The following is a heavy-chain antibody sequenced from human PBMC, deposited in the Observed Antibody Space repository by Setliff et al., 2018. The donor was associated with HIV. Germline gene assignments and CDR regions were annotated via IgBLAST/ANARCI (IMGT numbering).Heavy chain of an antibody. D-gene: IGHD2-21*02. CDR3: ARPNFSDYYFDY. CDR2: IYYSGST. CDR1: GGSISSHY. J-gene: IGHJ4*02. Sequence: SETLSLTCTVSGGSISSHYWSWIRQPPGKGLEWIGSIYYSGSTNYNPSLESRVTISVDTSKNQFSLKLSSVTAADTAVYYCARPNFSDYYFDYWGQGTLVTVSS. V-gene: IGHV4-59*11.